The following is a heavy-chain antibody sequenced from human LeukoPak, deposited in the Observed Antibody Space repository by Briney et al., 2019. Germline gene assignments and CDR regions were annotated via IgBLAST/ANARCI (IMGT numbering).Heavy chain of an antibody. CDR2: LYSGGRT. Sequence: ASLLLSCAAAVFTGTSSYMCWGRAAAGRGLEGAAVLYSGGRTYYAGSVRGRFTISRDASKNTLYLQMNSLRAEDTAEYYCERARGDTCGYGCWGEGTLVTV. J-gene: IGHJ4*02. D-gene: IGHD5-18*01. CDR3: ERARGDTCGYGC. CDR1: VFTGTSSY. V-gene: IGHV3-66*02.